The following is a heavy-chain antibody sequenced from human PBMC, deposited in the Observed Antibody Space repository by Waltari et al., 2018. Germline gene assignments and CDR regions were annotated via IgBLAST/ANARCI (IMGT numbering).Heavy chain of an antibody. Sequence: QLQLQESGPGLVQPSGTLSLTCAVSGDSASNPYLWNWVRQPPGKGLEWIGQVHGSTGRTNYNPSFASRVTVSLDTYNNHFSLKLTYATAADTAVYYCARDRGRGLYLDTWGPGTLVTVSP. CDR1: GDSASNPYL. D-gene: IGHD2-15*01. CDR3: ARDRGRGLYLDT. CDR2: VHGSTGRT. V-gene: IGHV4-4*02. J-gene: IGHJ4*02.